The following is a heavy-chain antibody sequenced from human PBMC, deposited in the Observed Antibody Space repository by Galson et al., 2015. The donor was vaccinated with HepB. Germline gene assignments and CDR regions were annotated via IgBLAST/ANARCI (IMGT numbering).Heavy chain of an antibody. CDR3: ARDKGGWAHYYGMDV. CDR2: ISYDGSNK. D-gene: IGHD6-19*01. V-gene: IGHV3-30*03. CDR1: GFTFSSYG. J-gene: IGHJ6*02. Sequence: SLRLSCAASGFTFSSYGMHWVRQAPGKGLEWVAVISYDGSNKYYADSVKGRFTISRDNSKNTLYLQMNSLRAEDTAVYYCARDKGGWAHYYGMDVWGQGTTVTVSS.